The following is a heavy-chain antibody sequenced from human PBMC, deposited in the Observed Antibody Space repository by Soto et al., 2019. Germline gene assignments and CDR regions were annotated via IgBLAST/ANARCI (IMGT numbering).Heavy chain of an antibody. J-gene: IGHJ4*02. CDR1: CFSISSYY. CDR2: IYYSGST. CDR3: ARRYGYSFDY. V-gene: IGHV4-59*08. Sequence: TLSLTCSIICFSISSYYWSWIRQPPGKGLEWIGYIYYSGSTNYNPSLKSRVTISVDTSKNQFSLKLSSVTAADTAVYYCARRYGYSFDYWGQGTLVTVS. D-gene: IGHD1-1*01.